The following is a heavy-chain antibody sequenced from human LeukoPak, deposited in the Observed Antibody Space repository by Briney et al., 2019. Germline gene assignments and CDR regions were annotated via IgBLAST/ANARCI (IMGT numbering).Heavy chain of an antibody. J-gene: IGHJ4*02. CDR2: ISPDGSYT. CDR3: ASDQVSGVFDY. V-gene: IGHV3-11*05. CDR1: GFIFSDFY. Sequence: GGSLRLSCAVSGFIFSDFYINWIRQSPGKGLEWLAYISPDGSYTTYGDSVKGRFVISRDNAKNSVSLQINSLRVEDTALYFCASDQVSGVFDYWGQGARVTVS. D-gene: IGHD5/OR15-5a*01.